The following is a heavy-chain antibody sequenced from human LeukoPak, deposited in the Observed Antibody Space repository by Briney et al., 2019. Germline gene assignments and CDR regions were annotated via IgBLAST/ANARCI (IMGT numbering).Heavy chain of an antibody. CDR1: GVSISSGGYS. CDR2: IYHSGST. D-gene: IGHD1-26*01. CDR3: AREGLGGSYGLDNWFDP. V-gene: IGHV4-30-2*01. Sequence: PSETLSLTRAVSGVSISSGGYSWSWIRQPPGKGLEWIGYIYHSGSTYYNPSLKSRVTISVDRSKNQFSLKLSSVTAADTAVYYCAREGLGGSYGLDNWFDPWGQGTLVTVSS. J-gene: IGHJ5*02.